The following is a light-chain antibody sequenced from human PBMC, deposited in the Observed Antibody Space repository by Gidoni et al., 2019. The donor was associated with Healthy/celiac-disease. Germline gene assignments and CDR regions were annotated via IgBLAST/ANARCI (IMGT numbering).Light chain of an antibody. CDR1: QSISSY. CDR2: AAS. V-gene: IGKV1-39*01. J-gene: IGKJ4*01. CDR3: QQSYSTPLT. Sequence: DIHLPQSPSSLSASVGYRVTISCRASQSISSYLNWHQQKPGKAPKLLIYAASSLQSGVPSRFSGSGSGTDFTLTISSLQPEDFATYYCQQSYSTPLTFGGGTKVEIK.